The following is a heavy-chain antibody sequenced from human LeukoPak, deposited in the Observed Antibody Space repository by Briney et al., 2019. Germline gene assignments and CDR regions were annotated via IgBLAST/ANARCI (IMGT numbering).Heavy chain of an antibody. J-gene: IGHJ3*01. Sequence: NPSETLSLTCAVYGGSLSGHYWSWIRQSPGKGLEWIGDIHHDGRTKYSPSLKSRVSILLDTSKSEVSLRLTPVTAADMALYFCAREPVPQDYGDTVNAYDLWGQGTMVIVSS. D-gene: IGHD4-17*01. V-gene: IGHV4-34*01. CDR2: IHHDGRT. CDR3: AREPVPQDYGDTVNAYDL. CDR1: GGSLSGHY.